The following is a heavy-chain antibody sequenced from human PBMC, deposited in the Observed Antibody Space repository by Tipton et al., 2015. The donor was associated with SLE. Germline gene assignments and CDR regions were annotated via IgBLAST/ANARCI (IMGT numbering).Heavy chain of an antibody. CDR1: GGSFNGHY. CDR3: ARHSDTSGYYYYGMDV. D-gene: IGHD3-22*01. V-gene: IGHV4-34*01. Sequence: TLSLTCAVYGGSFNGHYWNWFRQSPGKGLEWIGESNESGITHYNPSLKSRVTISVDASNNQFSLKLTSVTAADTAVYYCARHSDTSGYYYYGMDVWGQGTTVTVSS. CDR2: SNESGIT. J-gene: IGHJ6*02.